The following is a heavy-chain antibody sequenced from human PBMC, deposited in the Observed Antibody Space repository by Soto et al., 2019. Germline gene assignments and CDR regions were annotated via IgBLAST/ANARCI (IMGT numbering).Heavy chain of an antibody. Sequence: PSETLSLTCTVSGGSISSYYWSWIRQPPGKGLEWIGYIYYSGSTNYNPSLKSRVTISVDTSKNQFSLKLSSVTAADAAVYYCAREDSIAKVGAFDIWGQVTMVTVS. D-gene: IGHD6-6*01. CDR2: IYYSGST. V-gene: IGHV4-59*01. J-gene: IGHJ3*02. CDR3: AREDSIAKVGAFDI. CDR1: GGSISSYY.